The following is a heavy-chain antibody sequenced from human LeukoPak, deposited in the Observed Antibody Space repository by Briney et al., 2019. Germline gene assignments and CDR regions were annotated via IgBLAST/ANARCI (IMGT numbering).Heavy chain of an antibody. Sequence: SETLSLTCTVSGGSISSCYWICIRQPPGKGLEWIGYIYYSGSTNYNPSLKSRVTISVDTSKNQFSLKLSSVTAADTAVYYCARVEYSSSSGYYDYYMDVWGKGTTVTVSS. CDR3: ARVEYSSSSGYYDYYMDV. V-gene: IGHV4-59*01. J-gene: IGHJ6*03. D-gene: IGHD6-6*01. CDR2: IYYSGST. CDR1: GGSISSCY.